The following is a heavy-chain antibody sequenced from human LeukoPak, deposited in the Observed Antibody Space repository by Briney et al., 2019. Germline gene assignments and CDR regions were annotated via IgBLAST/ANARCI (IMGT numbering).Heavy chain of an antibody. D-gene: IGHD4-23*01. CDR3: ARLVTGTTVINSGWFDP. Sequence: GGSLRLSCAASGLIGSIYYMTWVRQAPGKGLEWASVIYGGGNTYYADSVKGRFSISRDNSMNTVYLQMNSLRVEDTAVYYCARLVTGTTVINSGWFDPWGQGTLVTVSS. CDR1: GLIGSIYY. CDR2: IYGGGNT. V-gene: IGHV3-66*04. J-gene: IGHJ5*02.